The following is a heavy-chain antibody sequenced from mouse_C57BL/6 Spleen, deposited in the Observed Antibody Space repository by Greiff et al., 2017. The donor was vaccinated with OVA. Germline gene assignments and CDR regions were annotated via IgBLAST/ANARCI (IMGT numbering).Heavy chain of an antibody. J-gene: IGHJ3*01. D-gene: IGHD2-1*01. Sequence: VQLQQSGAELVKPGASVKMSCKASGYTFTSYWITWVKQRPGQGLEWIGDIYPGSGSTNYNEKFKSKATLTVDTSSSTAYMQLSSLTSEDSAVYYCARGDGNYVRPLAVFAYWGQGTLVTVSA. CDR3: ARGDGNYVRPLAVFAY. V-gene: IGHV1-55*01. CDR2: IYPGSGST. CDR1: GYTFTSYW.